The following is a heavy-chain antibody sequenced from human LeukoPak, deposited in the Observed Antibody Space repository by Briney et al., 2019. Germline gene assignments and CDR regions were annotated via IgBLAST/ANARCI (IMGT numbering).Heavy chain of an antibody. D-gene: IGHD6-19*01. Sequence: ASVKVSCKASGYDFTSVGITWVRRAPGQGLEWMGWISPYNGNTRYAQKFQGRVAMTTDASTTTAYMELRGLRFNDTAVYYCARAGSGSGWYFDYWGQGTLVTVSS. CDR2: ISPYNGNT. CDR1: GYDFTSVG. CDR3: ARAGSGSGWYFDY. J-gene: IGHJ4*02. V-gene: IGHV1-18*01.